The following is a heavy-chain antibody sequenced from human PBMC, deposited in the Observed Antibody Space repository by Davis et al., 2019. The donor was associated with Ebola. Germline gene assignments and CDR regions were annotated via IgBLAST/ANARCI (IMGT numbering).Heavy chain of an antibody. V-gene: IGHV1-58*01. CDR3: ARLSGYGGKPGAFDI. Sequence: SVKVSCKASGFTFTSSAVQWVRQARGQRLEWIGWIVVGSGNTNYAQKFQERVTITRDMSTSTAYMELSSLRSEDTAVYYCARLSGYGGKPGAFDIWGQGTMVTVSS. CDR2: IVVGSGNT. CDR1: GFTFTSSA. D-gene: IGHD4-23*01. J-gene: IGHJ3*02.